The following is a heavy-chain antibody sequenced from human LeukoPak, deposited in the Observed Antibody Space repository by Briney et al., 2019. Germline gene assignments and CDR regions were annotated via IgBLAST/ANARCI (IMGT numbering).Heavy chain of an antibody. J-gene: IGHJ4*02. CDR1: GYTFTSYY. CDR2: INSSGGST. D-gene: IGHD1-26*01. V-gene: IGHV1-46*01. Sequence: GASVKVSSKACGYTFTSYYMYWERQAPGLGLGWMGIINSSGGSTNYSQKFQSRGTMTRHTSTSTVYMEVGSLRSEDTAVYYFATDKGSLGLWGQGTLVTVSS. CDR3: ATDKGSLGL.